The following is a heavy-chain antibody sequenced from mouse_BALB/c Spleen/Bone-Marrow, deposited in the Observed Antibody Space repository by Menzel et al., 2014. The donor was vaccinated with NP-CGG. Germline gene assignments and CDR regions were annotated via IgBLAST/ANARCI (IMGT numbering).Heavy chain of an antibody. Sequence: EVQVVESGAELVKPGASVKLSCTASGFNIKDTYMHWVKQRPEQGLEWIGRIDPANGNTKYDPKFQGKATITADTSSNTAYLQLSSLTSEDTAVYYCARRGDGYYAWFAYWGQGTLVPVSA. J-gene: IGHJ3*01. CDR2: IDPANGNT. D-gene: IGHD2-3*01. V-gene: IGHV14-3*02. CDR1: GFNIKDTY. CDR3: ARRGDGYYAWFAY.